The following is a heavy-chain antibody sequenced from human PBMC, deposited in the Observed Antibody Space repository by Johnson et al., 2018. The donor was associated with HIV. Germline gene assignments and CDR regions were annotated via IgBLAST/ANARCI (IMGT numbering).Heavy chain of an antibody. CDR2: ISGSGGST. D-gene: IGHD1-26*01. J-gene: IGHJ3*02. CDR3: AKEGSGSYYDVVAFDI. Sequence: VHLVESGGGLVQPGGSLRLSCAASGFTFSSYAMSWVRQAPGKGLEWVSAISGSGGSTYYADPVKGRFTLSRDNSKNTLYLQMNSLRAEDTAVYYCAKEGSGSYYDVVAFDIWGQGTMVTVSS. CDR1: GFTFSSYA. V-gene: IGHV3-23*04.